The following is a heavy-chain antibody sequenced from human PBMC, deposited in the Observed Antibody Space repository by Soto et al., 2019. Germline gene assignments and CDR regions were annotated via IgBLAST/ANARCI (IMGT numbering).Heavy chain of an antibody. CDR2: IIPIFGTA. V-gene: IGHV1-69*12. J-gene: IGHJ5*02. CDR1: GGTFSSYA. D-gene: IGHD3-22*01. CDR3: ARDRGPGSGYYPYWFGP. Sequence: QVQLVQSGAEVKKPGSSVKVSCKASGGTFSSYAITWVRQAPGQGLEWMGGIIPIFGTANYAQKFQGRVTIPADESTSTAYMELSSLRSEDTAVYYCARDRGPGSGYYPYWFGPWCQGTLGTVSS.